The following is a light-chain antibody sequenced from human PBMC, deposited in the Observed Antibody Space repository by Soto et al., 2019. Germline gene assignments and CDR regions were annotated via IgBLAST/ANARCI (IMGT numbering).Light chain of an antibody. Sequence: QSALTQPPSASGSPGQSVTISCTGTKNDIGVYDFVSWYQHHPGKAPRLIIYEVVQRPSGVPDRFSGSKSGNTASLTVSGLQAADEADYYCQSYDNNSDYVFGTGTKVTVL. CDR2: EVV. V-gene: IGLV2-8*01. CDR3: QSYDNNSDYV. J-gene: IGLJ1*01. CDR1: KNDIGVYDF.